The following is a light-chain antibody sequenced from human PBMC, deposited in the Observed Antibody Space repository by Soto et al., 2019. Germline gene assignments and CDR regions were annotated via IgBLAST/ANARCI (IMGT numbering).Light chain of an antibody. V-gene: IGLV2-8*01. CDR1: SSDVGAYDY. J-gene: IGLJ1*01. Sequence: QSALTQPPSASGSPGQSVTISCTGTSSDVGAYDYVSWYQQHPGKAPQLMIFEVTKRPSGVPDRFSGSKSGNTASLTICGLQAEDEADYYCGAWDESLNGYVFGTGTKVTVL. CDR3: GAWDESLNGYV. CDR2: EVT.